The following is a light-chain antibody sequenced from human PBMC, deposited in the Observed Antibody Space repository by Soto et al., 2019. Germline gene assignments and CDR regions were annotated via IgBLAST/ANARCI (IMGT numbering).Light chain of an antibody. CDR3: ATWDSRLTSYI. CDR2: DNN. V-gene: IGLV1-51*01. CDR1: SSNIGNNF. J-gene: IGLJ1*01. Sequence: QSVLTQPPSVSAAPGQKVTISCSGSSSNIGNNFVTWYQQFPGTAPKLLIYDNNKRPSGIPDRFSGSKSGTSATLAITGLQTGDEAHFYCATWDSRLTSYIFGTGTKVTVL.